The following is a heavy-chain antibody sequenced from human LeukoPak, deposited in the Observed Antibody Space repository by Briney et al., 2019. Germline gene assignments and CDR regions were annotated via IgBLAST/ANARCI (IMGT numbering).Heavy chain of an antibody. J-gene: IGHJ1*01. CDR3: ASYRSGRRGYFQH. D-gene: IGHD5-24*01. CDR2: IYYSGST. V-gene: IGHV4-59*08. Sequence: PSETLSLTCTVSGGSFRSYYWTWIRQPPGKGLEWIGYIYYSGSTNYNPSLKSRVTISVDTSKNQFSLKLSPVTAADTAVYYCASYRSGRRGYFQHWGQGTLVTVSS. CDR1: GGSFRSYY.